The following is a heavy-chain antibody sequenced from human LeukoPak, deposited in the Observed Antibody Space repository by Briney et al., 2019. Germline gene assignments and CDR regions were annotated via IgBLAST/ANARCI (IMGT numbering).Heavy chain of an antibody. CDR2: INHSGST. Sequence: SETLSLTCAVYGGSFSGYYWSWIRQPPGKGLEWIGEINHSGSTNYNPSLKSRVTISVDTSKNQFSLKLSSVTAADTAVYYCAKDYSSNWFDSWGQGILLTVSS. CDR3: AKDYSSNWFDS. D-gene: IGHD5-18*01. CDR1: GGSFSGYY. V-gene: IGHV4-34*01. J-gene: IGHJ5*01.